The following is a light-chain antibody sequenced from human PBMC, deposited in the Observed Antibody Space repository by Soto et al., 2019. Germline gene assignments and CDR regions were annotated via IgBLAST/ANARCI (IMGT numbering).Light chain of an antibody. Sequence: DIQITQSPSSLPAGVGCRVSITCRASQGFINYLAWYQQKPGKAPRLLIYAASTLQSGVKSRFSGSGSGTEFTLTISSLQPDDPATYYCQQYNTDSYAFGQGKRLEIK. CDR3: QQYNTDSYA. V-gene: IGKV1-27*01. CDR2: AAS. CDR1: QGFINY. J-gene: IGKJ5*01.